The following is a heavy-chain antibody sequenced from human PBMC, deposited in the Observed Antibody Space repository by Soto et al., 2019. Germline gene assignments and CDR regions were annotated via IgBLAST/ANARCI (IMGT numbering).Heavy chain of an antibody. CDR2: IYYSGST. V-gene: IGHV4-39*01. J-gene: IGHJ3*02. Sequence: SGTLSLTCTFPCCSISSSSYYWGWIRQPPGKGLEWIGSIYYSGSTYYNPSLKSRVTISVDTSKNQFSLKLSSVTAADTAVYYCARWGSGYDAFDIWGQGTMVTVSS. D-gene: IGHD3-16*01. CDR1: CCSISSSSYY. CDR3: ARWGSGYDAFDI.